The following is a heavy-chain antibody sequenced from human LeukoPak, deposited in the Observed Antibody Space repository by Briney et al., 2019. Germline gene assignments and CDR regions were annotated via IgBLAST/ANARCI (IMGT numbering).Heavy chain of an antibody. CDR2: IIPILGIA. Sequence: SVKVSCKASGGTFSSYAISWVRQAPGQGLEWMGRIIPILGIANYAQKFQGRVTITADKSTSTAYMELSSLRSEDTAVYYCARAYWMAYDSSGYIDYWGQGTLVTVSS. CDR1: GGTFSSYA. V-gene: IGHV1-69*04. D-gene: IGHD3-22*01. CDR3: ARAYWMAYDSSGYIDY. J-gene: IGHJ4*02.